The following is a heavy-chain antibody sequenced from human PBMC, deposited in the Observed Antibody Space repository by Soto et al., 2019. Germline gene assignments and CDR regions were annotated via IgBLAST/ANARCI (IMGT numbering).Heavy chain of an antibody. Sequence: PSETLSLTCTVSGGSISSYYWSWIRQPAGKGLEWIGRIYTSGSTNYNPSLKSRVTMSVDTSKNQFSLKLSSVTAADTAVYYCARDSRIAARPNYYYGMDVWGQGTTVTVSS. CDR2: IYTSGST. D-gene: IGHD6-6*01. CDR3: ARDSRIAARPNYYYGMDV. CDR1: GGSISSYY. V-gene: IGHV4-4*07. J-gene: IGHJ6*02.